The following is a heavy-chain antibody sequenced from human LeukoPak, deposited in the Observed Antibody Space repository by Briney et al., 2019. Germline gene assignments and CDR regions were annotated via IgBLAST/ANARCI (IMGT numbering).Heavy chain of an antibody. CDR1: GGTFSSYA. CDR3: ARGEDSRYDWDY. V-gene: IGHV1-69*05. Sequence: GASVKVSCKASGGTFSSYAISWVRQAPGQGLEWMGGIIPIFGTANYAQKFQGRVTITTDESTSTAYMELSSLRSEDTAVYYCARGEDSRYDWDYWGQGTLVTVSS. J-gene: IGHJ4*02. D-gene: IGHD5-12*01. CDR2: IIPIFGTA.